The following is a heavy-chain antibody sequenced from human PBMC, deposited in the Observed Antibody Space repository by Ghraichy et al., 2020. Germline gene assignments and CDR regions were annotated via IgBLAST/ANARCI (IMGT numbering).Heavy chain of an antibody. CDR1: GYTFTSYY. J-gene: IGHJ6*02. CDR2: INPSGGST. V-gene: IGHV1-46*03. CDR3: AREGATVTATGYYYGMDV. Sequence: ASVKVSCKASGYTFTSYYMHWVRQAPGQGLEWMGIINPSGGSTSYAQKFQGRVTMTRDTSTSTVYMELSSLRSEDTAVYYCAREGATVTATGYYYGMDVWGQGTTVTVSS. D-gene: IGHD4-17*01.